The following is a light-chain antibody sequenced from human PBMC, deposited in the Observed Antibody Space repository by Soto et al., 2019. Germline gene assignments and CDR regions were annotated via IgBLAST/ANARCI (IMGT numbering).Light chain of an antibody. CDR1: QSISSS. J-gene: IGKJ1*01. V-gene: IGKV1-5*01. CDR3: QQYGSYSGT. CDR2: DVS. Sequence: DIQMTQSPSTLSASVGGRVTLSCRASQSISSSLAWYQQKPGIPPRLLIYDVSGWVRGVPARFSGSGSGTEFTLTISRLEPEDFAAYYCQQYGSYSGTFGQGTKVDIK.